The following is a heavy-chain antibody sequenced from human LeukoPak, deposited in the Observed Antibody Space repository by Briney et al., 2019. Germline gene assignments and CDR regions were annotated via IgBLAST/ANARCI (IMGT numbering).Heavy chain of an antibody. CDR2: MSYDGLNK. V-gene: IGHV3-30*03. CDR1: GGSISSSS. Sequence: LSLTCTVSGGSISSSSYYWGWIRQAPGKGLEWVAVMSYDGLNKYYAVSVKGRFTISRDNPKNTLYLQMNSLRAEDTAVYYCARQEYSSGWFLDYWGQGTLVTVSS. J-gene: IGHJ4*02. D-gene: IGHD6-19*01. CDR3: ARQEYSSGWFLDY.